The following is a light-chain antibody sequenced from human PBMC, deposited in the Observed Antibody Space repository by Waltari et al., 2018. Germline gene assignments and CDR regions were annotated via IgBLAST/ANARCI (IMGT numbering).Light chain of an antibody. CDR2: DVT. J-gene: IGLJ2*01. Sequence: QSALTQPASVSGSPGQSITISCTGTSGNIGRNTYVSWYQQHPGKAPKLVIYDVTNRSSGVSNRFSGSKSGNTASLTISGLQTEDEADYYCSSYTNDNKVFGGGTKVTVL. CDR1: SGNIGRNTY. CDR3: SSYTNDNKV. V-gene: IGLV2-14*03.